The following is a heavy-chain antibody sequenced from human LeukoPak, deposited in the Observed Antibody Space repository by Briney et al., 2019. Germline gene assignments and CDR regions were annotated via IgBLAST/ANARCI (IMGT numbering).Heavy chain of an antibody. CDR2: INPNSGGT. J-gene: IGHJ6*01. Sequence: ASVKVSCKASVYTFTDYYMHWVRQPPGQGLGWMGWINPNSGGTNYAQKSQGRVTMTRDTSISTAYMELSRLRSDDTAVYYCARDYFLSGSYYNYYYYYGMDVWGQGTTVTVSS. V-gene: IGHV1-2*02. D-gene: IGHD1-26*01. CDR1: VYTFTDYY. CDR3: ARDYFLSGSYYNYYYYYGMDV.